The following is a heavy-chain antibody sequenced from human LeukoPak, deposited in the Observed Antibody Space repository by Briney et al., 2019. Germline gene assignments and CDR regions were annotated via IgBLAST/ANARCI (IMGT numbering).Heavy chain of an antibody. J-gene: IGHJ4*02. Sequence: GGSLRLSCAASGFTFSDHYMAWVRQAPGKGLEWVGRTRNKANSYTTEYAASVKGRFTISRDDSKNSLYLQMNSLKTEDTAVYYCASLVYGDQDDYWGQGTLVTVSS. D-gene: IGHD4-17*01. V-gene: IGHV3-72*01. CDR2: TRNKANSYTT. CDR1: GFTFSDHY. CDR3: ASLVYGDQDDY.